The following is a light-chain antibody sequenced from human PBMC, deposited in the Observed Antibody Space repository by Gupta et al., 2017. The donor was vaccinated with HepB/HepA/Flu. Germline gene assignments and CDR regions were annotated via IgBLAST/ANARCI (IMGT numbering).Light chain of an antibody. CDR3: QQYYRLET. CDR2: WTS. V-gene: IGKV4-1*01. J-gene: IGKJ1*01. Sequence: DIVMTQSPDSLAVSLGERATINCKSSQTILDRSSNRNCLAWYQQKPGQPPKLLIKWTSTRESGVPDRFRGSGSGTDFTLTISGLQAEDVAVYYCQQYYRLETFGQGTKVEIK. CDR1: QTILDRSSNRNC.